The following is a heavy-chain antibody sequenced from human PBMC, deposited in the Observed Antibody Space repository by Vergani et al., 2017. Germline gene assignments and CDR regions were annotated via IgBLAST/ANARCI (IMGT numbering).Heavy chain of an antibody. CDR3: GVIXVRSPRPDNWFDS. CDR1: GYSISRGFY. D-gene: IGHD3-16*02. J-gene: IGHJ5*01. Sequence: QIQLQESGPGLVKPSETLPLTCSVSGYSISRGFYWASIRQTPEKGLEWIGGMFHTGEASNSPSLQSRVAFSMDTSKNQFSLHLTSVTAADTAVYFCGVIXVRSPRPDNWFDSWGRGTLVTVSS. V-gene: IGHV4-38-2*02. CDR2: MFHTGEA.